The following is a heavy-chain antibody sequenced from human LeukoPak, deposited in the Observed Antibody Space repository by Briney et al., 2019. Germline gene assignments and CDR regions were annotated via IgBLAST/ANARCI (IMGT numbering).Heavy chain of an antibody. CDR3: AHTPGDSYYGSGSRDAFDI. CDR2: IYGDDDQ. Sequence: SGPTLVKPTRTLTLTCTFSGFSLRPYAEGVGWIRQPPGKALEWLALIYGDDDQRYSPSLASRLTITEDAARNQVVLTMTNMDPVDTATYYCAHTPGDSYYGSGSRDAFDIWGQGTMVTVSS. J-gene: IGHJ3*02. CDR1: GFSLRPYAEG. V-gene: IGHV2-5*02. D-gene: IGHD3-10*01.